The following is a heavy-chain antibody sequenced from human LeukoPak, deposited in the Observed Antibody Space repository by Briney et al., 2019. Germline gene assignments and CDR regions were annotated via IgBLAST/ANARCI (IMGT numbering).Heavy chain of an antibody. CDR1: GFTFSSYG. CDR2: ISSSSSYT. J-gene: IGHJ3*02. CDR3: ARDTYYYDSSGLGAFDI. Sequence: PGRSLRLSCAASGFTFSSYGMHWVRQAPGKGLEWVSYISSSSSYTNYADSVKGRFTISRDNAKNSLYLQMNSLRAEDTAVYYCARDTYYYDSSGLGAFDIWGQGTMVTVSS. V-gene: IGHV3-21*05. D-gene: IGHD3-22*01.